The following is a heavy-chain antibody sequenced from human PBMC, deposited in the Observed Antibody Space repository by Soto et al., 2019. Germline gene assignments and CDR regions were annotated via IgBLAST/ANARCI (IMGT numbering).Heavy chain of an antibody. D-gene: IGHD2-2*02. V-gene: IGHV3-7*01. Sequence: EVQLVESGGGLVQPGGSLRLSCVASGFTFNSYWLSWVRQAPRKGLEWVADIKEDGSAQYSVDSVKGRFAISRGNDKNSVYPKMNSLRPADTAVYYCAGPPFCAFSGSCYRSKFYGMDVWGKGAMVTVSS. CDR3: AGPPFCAFSGSCYRSKFYGMDV. J-gene: IGHJ6*04. CDR2: IKEDGSAQ. CDR1: GFTFNSYW.